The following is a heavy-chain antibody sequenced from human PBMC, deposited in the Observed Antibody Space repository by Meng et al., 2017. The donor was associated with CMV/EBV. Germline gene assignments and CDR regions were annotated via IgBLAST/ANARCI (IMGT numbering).Heavy chain of an antibody. CDR1: GGTFSSYA. Sequence: ASGGTFSSYAISLVRQAPGQGLEWMGGIIPIFGTANYAQKFQGRVTITTDESTSTAYMELSSLRSEDTAVYYCAVTVDTAAYYFDYWGQGTLVTVSS. CDR3: AVTVDTAAYYFDY. D-gene: IGHD5-18*01. CDR2: IIPIFGTA. J-gene: IGHJ4*02. V-gene: IGHV1-69*05.